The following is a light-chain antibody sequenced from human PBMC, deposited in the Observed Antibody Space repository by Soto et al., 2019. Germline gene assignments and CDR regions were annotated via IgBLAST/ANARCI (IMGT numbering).Light chain of an antibody. CDR1: KGINNY. Sequence: DIQMTQSPPSLSASFGDRVTITCRASKGINNYLACFQQQPGTAPKPLIYATSTLHSGVPSRFTSSGSGTEFTLTIISLQPEDVVTYYCQQYNSYPWTVGQGTKVEVK. V-gene: IGKV1-16*01. CDR3: QQYNSYPWT. CDR2: ATS. J-gene: IGKJ1*01.